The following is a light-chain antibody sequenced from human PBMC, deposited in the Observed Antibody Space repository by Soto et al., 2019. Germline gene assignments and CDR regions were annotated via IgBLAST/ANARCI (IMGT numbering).Light chain of an antibody. V-gene: IGKV1-12*01. CDR1: QGVGSW. Sequence: DIQMTQSPSSVSAPVGDRVTITCRASQGVGSWLAWYQQKPWKAPKLLIFAASSLQSGVPSRFIGSGSGTDFTLTISSLQPEDVASYYGQQANSFPWTFGQGTKVEIK. J-gene: IGKJ1*01. CDR2: AAS. CDR3: QQANSFPWT.